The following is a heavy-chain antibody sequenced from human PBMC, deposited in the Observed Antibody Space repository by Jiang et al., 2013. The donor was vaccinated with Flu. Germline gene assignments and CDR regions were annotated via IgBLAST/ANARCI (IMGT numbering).Heavy chain of an antibody. V-gene: IGHV1-69*10. CDR1: GGTFSSYA. Sequence: SGGTFSSYAISWVRQAPGQGLEWMGGIIPILGIANYAQKFQGRVTITADKSTSTAYMELSSLRSEDTAVYYCAGAPGGLDSSGWYGDDAFDIWGQGTMVTVSS. J-gene: IGHJ3*02. CDR3: AGAPGGLDSSGWYGDDAFDI. CDR2: IIPILGIA. D-gene: IGHD6-19*01.